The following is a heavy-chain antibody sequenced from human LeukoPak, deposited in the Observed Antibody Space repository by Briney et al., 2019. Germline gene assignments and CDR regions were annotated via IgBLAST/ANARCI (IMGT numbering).Heavy chain of an antibody. CDR3: SRQRSTSTYYFGLDV. D-gene: IGHD6-6*01. Sequence: SQTLSLTCAVSGDTVSSNTAAWNWIRQCPSRGLEWLGRTYYRSKWNTDYAASVQNRITINPDTSTNQFSLQLKSATPEDTAVYYCSRQRSTSTYYFGLDVWGQGTTVTVSS. J-gene: IGHJ6*02. CDR1: GDTVSSNTAA. V-gene: IGHV6-1*01. CDR2: TYYRSKWNT.